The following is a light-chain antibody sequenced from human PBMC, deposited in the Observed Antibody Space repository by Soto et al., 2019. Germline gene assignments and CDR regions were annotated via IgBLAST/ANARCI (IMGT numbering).Light chain of an antibody. CDR2: GNN. Sequence: QSVLTQPPSVSGAPGQRVTISCTGSRSNIGAHFDVHWYQQLPGTAPKLLIYGNNNRPSGVPDRFSGSKSGTSASLAITGLQAEDEADYYCQSYDSSLSGVVFDGGTKLTVL. CDR1: RSNIGAHFD. V-gene: IGLV1-40*01. CDR3: QSYDSSLSGVV. J-gene: IGLJ2*01.